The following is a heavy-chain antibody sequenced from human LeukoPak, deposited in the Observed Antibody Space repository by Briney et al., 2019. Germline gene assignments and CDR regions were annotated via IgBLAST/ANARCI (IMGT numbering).Heavy chain of an antibody. CDR2: ISWDGGST. Sequence: PGGSLRLSCAASGFTFDDYTMHWVRQAPGKGLEWVSLISWDGGSTYYADSVKGRFTISRDNAKNSLYLQMNSLRAEDTAVYYCARWGVGYDAFDIWGQGTMVTVSS. J-gene: IGHJ3*02. V-gene: IGHV3-43*01. CDR1: GFTFDDYT. CDR3: ARWGVGYDAFDI. D-gene: IGHD5-24*01.